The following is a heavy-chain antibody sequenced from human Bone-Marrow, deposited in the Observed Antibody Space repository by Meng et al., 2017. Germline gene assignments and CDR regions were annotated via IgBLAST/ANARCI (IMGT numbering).Heavy chain of an antibody. CDR2: SSGSGGST. CDR1: GFTFSSYA. Sequence: GESLKISYAASGFTFSSYAMSWVRQAPGKVLEWVSASSGSGGSTYYADSVKGRFTISRDNSKNTLYLQMNSLRAEDTAVYYCEKIIGAELRIFDYWGQGTLVTVSS. J-gene: IGHJ4*02. CDR3: EKIIGAELRIFDY. V-gene: IGHV3-23*01. D-gene: IGHD1-26*01.